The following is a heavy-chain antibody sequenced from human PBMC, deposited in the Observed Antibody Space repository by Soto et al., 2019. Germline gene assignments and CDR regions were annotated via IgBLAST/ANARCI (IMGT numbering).Heavy chain of an antibody. J-gene: IGHJ6*02. V-gene: IGHV1-69*01. Sequence: QVQLVQSGAEVKMPGSSVRVSCKASGGSFSKYGISWVRQAPGQGLEWMGGIIPMFGIGNYAEKFLGRVTITADESTSTSHMELSSLRSEDTAVYFCARGYRENDFYAMDVWGQGTTVTVS. CDR3: ARGYRENDFYAMDV. D-gene: IGHD1-1*01. CDR2: IIPMFGIG. CDR1: GGSFSKYG.